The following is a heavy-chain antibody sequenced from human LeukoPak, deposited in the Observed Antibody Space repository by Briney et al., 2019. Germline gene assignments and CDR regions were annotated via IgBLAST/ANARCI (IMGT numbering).Heavy chain of an antibody. D-gene: IGHD6-13*01. CDR1: GFTFSSYC. V-gene: IGHV3-30*18. Sequence: HPGGSLRLSCAASGFTFSSYCMHWVRQAPGKGLEWVAVISYDGSNKYYADSVKGRFTISRDNSKNTLYLQMNSLRAEDTAVYYCAKGRVGIAAAGNSYYFDYWGQGTLVTVSS. J-gene: IGHJ4*02. CDR2: ISYDGSNK. CDR3: AKGRVGIAAAGNSYYFDY.